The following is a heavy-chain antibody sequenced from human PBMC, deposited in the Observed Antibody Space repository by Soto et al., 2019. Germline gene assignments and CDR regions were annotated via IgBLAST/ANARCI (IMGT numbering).Heavy chain of an antibody. Sequence: GGSLRLSCAASGFTFSSYSMNWVRQAPGKGLEWVSSISSSSSYIYYADSVKGRFTISRDNAKNSLYLQMNSLRAEDTAVYYCAREGSSSWNWFDPWGQGTLVTVSS. CDR2: ISSSSSYI. CDR3: AREGSSSWNWFDP. CDR1: GFTFSSYS. D-gene: IGHD6-13*01. J-gene: IGHJ5*02. V-gene: IGHV3-21*01.